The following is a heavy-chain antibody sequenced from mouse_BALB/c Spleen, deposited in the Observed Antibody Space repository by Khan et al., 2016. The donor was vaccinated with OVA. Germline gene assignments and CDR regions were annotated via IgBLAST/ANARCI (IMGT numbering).Heavy chain of an antibody. CDR3: DRPEDK. Sequence: QVQLKESGPGLVAPSQSLSITCTVSGFSLTSYGVHWVRQPPGKGLEWLGVIWAGGSTNYNSALMSRLSISTDNDKGQVFLKRNSVQAGDTAMYYCDRPEDKWGQGTTLTDSS. CDR1: GFSLTSYG. CDR2: IWAGGST. V-gene: IGHV2-9*02. J-gene: IGHJ2*01.